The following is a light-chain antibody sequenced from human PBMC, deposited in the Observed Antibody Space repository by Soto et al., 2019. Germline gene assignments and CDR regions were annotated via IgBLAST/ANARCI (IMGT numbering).Light chain of an antibody. CDR2: LNSDGSH. CDR1: SGHSSYA. Sequence: QLVLTQSPSASASLGASVTLTCTLSSGHSSYAIAWHQQQPEKGPRYLMKLNSDGSHSKGDGIPDRFSGSSSGAERYLTISSLQSEDEADYYCQTWGTGTLYVFGTGTKVTVL. V-gene: IGLV4-69*01. J-gene: IGLJ1*01. CDR3: QTWGTGTLYV.